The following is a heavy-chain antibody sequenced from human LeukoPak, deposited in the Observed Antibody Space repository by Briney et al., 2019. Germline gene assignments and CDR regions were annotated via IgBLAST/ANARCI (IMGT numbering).Heavy chain of an antibody. CDR3: ARVAGHCSSTSCENDY. J-gene: IGHJ4*02. Sequence: GGSLRLSCAASGFTFSSYAMHWVRQAPGKGLEYVSAISSNGGSTYYANSVKGRFTISGDNSKNTLYLQMGSLRAEDMAVYYSARVAGHCSSTSCENDYWGQGTLVTVSS. CDR1: GFTFSSYA. CDR2: ISSNGGST. V-gene: IGHV3-64*01. D-gene: IGHD2-2*01.